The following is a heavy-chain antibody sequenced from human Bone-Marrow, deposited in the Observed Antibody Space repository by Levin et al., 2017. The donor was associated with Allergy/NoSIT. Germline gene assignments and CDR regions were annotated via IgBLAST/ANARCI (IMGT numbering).Heavy chain of an antibody. V-gene: IGHV1-46*01. J-gene: IGHJ6*03. Sequence: PGASVKVSCKTSGYTFTHFFMHWVRQAPGQGLEWMGIINPSGGRTTYAESFQGRVTMTRDTSTATVYMELNSLRSDDTAVYYCARRAVLASYYYNMDVWGSGTTVTVSS. D-gene: IGHD2-15*01. CDR1: GYTFTHFF. CDR2: INPSGGRT. CDR3: ARRAVLASYYYNMDV.